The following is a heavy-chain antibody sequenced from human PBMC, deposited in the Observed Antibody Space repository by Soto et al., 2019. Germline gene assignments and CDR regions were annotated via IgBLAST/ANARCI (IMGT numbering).Heavy chain of an antibody. CDR2: IYPGDSDT. CDR3: ARSRITGTTWTFDY. D-gene: IGHD1-20*01. V-gene: IGHV5-51*01. J-gene: IGHJ4*02. Sequence: GESLKISCKASGYSFTNYWIGWVRQMPGKGLEWMGIIYPGDSDTRYSPSFQGQVTISADKSISTACLQWSSLEASDTAMYYCARSRITGTTWTFDYFGQGTLVTVSS. CDR1: GYSFTNYW.